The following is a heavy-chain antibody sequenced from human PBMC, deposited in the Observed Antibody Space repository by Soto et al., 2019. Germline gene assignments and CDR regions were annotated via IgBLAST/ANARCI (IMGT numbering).Heavy chain of an antibody. CDR1: GFTFSSYS. J-gene: IGHJ3*02. Sequence: EVQLVESGGGLVQPGGSLRLSCAASGFTFSSYSMNWVRQAPGKGLEWVSYISSSSSTIYYADSVKGRFTISRDNAKNSLYLQMSSLRDEDTAVYYCARDEDSGAFDIWGQGTMVTVSS. CDR3: ARDEDSGAFDI. V-gene: IGHV3-48*02. CDR2: ISSSSSTI. D-gene: IGHD3-10*01.